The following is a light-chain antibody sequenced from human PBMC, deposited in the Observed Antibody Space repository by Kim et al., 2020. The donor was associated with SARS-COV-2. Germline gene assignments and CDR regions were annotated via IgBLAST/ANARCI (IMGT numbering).Light chain of an antibody. CDR1: QTVSSD. J-gene: IGKJ3*01. CDR2: DAS. Sequence: PGERTTHSCSASQTVSSDLATYQQKPGQAPRLLIYDASNRATGIPARFSGSGSGTDFTLTISSLEPEDFAVYYCQQRSNWPPIFTFGPGTKVDIK. CDR3: QQRSNWPPIFT. V-gene: IGKV3-11*01.